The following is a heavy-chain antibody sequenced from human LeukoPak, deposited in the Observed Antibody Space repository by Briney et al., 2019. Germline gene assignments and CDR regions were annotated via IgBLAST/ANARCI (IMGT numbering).Heavy chain of an antibody. CDR1: EYTFTNYD. V-gene: IGHV1-8*01. J-gene: IGHJ4*02. Sequence: ASVKVSCKASEYTFTNYDINWVRQATGQGLEWMGWMNPNSGNTGYAQKFQGRVTMTRNTSISTAYMELSSLRSEDTAVYYCARAYGDDDSSGGDFDYWGQGTLVTVSS. CDR3: ARAYGDDDSSGGDFDY. CDR2: MNPNSGNT. D-gene: IGHD3-22*01.